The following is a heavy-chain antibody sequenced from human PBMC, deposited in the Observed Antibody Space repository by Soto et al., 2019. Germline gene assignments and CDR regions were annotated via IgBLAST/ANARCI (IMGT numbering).Heavy chain of an antibody. CDR3: AKVDYYGSGTLTGFDY. CDR1: GFTFSSYG. J-gene: IGHJ4*02. D-gene: IGHD3-10*01. V-gene: IGHV3-30*18. CDR2: ISYDGSNK. Sequence: PGGSLRLSCAASGFTFSSYGMHWVRQAPGKGLEWVAVISYDGSNKYYADSVKGRFTISRDNSKNTLYLQMNSLRAEDTAVYYCAKVDYYGSGTLTGFDYWGQGTLVTVSS.